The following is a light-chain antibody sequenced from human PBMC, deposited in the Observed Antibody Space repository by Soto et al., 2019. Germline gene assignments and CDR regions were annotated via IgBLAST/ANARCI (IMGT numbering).Light chain of an antibody. CDR1: QSVSSN. Sequence: MVMTQSPATLSVSPGERATLSCRASQSVSSNLDWYQQKPGQAPRLLISGASTRSTGVPARFSGSGSGTEFTLTISSLHSEDFAVYYCLQYNNWPPYTFGQGTKLEIK. CDR3: LQYNNWPPYT. J-gene: IGKJ2*01. CDR2: GAS. V-gene: IGKV3-15*01.